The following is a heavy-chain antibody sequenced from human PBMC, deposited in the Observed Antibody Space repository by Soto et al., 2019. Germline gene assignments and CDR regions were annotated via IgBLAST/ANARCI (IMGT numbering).Heavy chain of an antibody. Sequence: TLSLTCSVSGDSISSVDYFWAWIRQPPGQALEYIGYIYKSATTYYNPSFESRVAISLDTSKSQFSLNVTSVTAADTAVYFCARGRYCLTGRCFPNWFDSWGQGTLVTAPQ. CDR1: GDSISSVDYF. D-gene: IGHD2-15*01. CDR3: ARGRYCLTGRCFPNWFDS. J-gene: IGHJ5*01. V-gene: IGHV4-30-4*01. CDR2: IYKSATT.